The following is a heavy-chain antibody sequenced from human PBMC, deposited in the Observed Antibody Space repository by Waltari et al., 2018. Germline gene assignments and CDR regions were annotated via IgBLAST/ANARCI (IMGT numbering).Heavy chain of an antibody. CDR2: IYFGGSN. CDR1: GGSISTFH. J-gene: IGHJ6*03. Sequence: QVQLQESGPGLVKPSETLSLTCTVSGGSISTFHWNWVRQPPGKGMEWIGYIYFGGSNHYNPSLQSRVTISEDTSKRQFSLNLSSVTAADTAVYYCARGRYNVYSYYMDVWGTGTPVIVSS. V-gene: IGHV4-59*08. D-gene: IGHD3-9*01. CDR3: ARGRYNVYSYYMDV.